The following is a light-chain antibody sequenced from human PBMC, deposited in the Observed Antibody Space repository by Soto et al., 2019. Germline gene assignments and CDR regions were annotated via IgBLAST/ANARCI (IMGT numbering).Light chain of an antibody. J-gene: IGLJ1*01. CDR3: GSYASNIYV. CDR1: SSDVGGYNY. V-gene: IGLV2-8*01. CDR2: EVS. Sequence: QSALTQPPSASGSPGQSVTISCTGTSSDVGGYNYVSWYQQHPGEAPKVMIYEVSKRPSGVPDRFSGSKSGNTASLTVSGLQAEDEADYYCGSYASNIYVFGTGTKLTVL.